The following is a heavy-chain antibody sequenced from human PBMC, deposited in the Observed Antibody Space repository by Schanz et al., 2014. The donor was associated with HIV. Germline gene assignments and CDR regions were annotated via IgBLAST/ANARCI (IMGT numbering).Heavy chain of an antibody. Sequence: QVQLVESGGGVVQPGRSLRLSCTASGFTFSSSGMHWVRQAPGKGLEWVAAMWYDESHKGYADSVKGRFTISRDNSKNTLYLEMNSLRPEDTAVYYCAREIGGQQLAGNQYYYYYYGMDVWGQGTTVTVSS. V-gene: IGHV3-33*01. CDR3: AREIGGQQLAGNQYYYYYYGMDV. J-gene: IGHJ6*02. CDR1: GFTFSSSG. CDR2: MWYDESHK. D-gene: IGHD6-13*01.